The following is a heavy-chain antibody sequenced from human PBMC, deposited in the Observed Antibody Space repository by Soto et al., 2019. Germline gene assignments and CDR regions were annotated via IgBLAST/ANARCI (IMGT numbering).Heavy chain of an antibody. Sequence: SETLSLTCAVYGGSFSGYYWSWIRQPPGKGLEWIGEINHSGSTNYNPSLKSRVTISVDTSKNQFSLKLSSVTAADTAVYYCARGLQLYYDFWSGYSIDYYYYGMDVWGQGTTVTVSS. CDR2: INHSGST. CDR1: GGSFSGYY. CDR3: ARGLQLYYDFWSGYSIDYYYYGMDV. V-gene: IGHV4-34*01. J-gene: IGHJ6*02. D-gene: IGHD3-3*01.